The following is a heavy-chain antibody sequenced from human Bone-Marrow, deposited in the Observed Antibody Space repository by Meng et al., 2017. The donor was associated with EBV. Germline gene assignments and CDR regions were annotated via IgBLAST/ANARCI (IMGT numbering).Heavy chain of an antibody. CDR2: INPTTRNP. Sequence: SCSNLRMLGALVKVSRKSSGYTVDDYVQNSVQHAARKGLESIDIINPTTRNPTYAHGFTGRFGFSLDNSVSTADLQISSLKAEDTAVYYCARGGEGDYESFYFDYWGQGTLVTVSS. CDR1: GYTVDDYV. V-gene: IGHV7-4-1*02. D-gene: IGHD4-17*01. J-gene: IGHJ4*02. CDR3: ARGGEGDYESFYFDY.